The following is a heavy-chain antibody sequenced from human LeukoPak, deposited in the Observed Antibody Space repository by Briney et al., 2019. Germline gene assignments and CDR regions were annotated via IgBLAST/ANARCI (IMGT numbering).Heavy chain of an antibody. V-gene: IGHV3-48*04. CDR3: ARDRGSYDILTGYRGGVDY. Sequence: GGSLRLSCAASGFTFSSYSMNWVRQAPGKGLEWVSYISSSGSTIYYADSVKGRFTISRDNAKNSLYLQMNSLRAEDTAVYYCARDRGSYDILTGYRGGVDYWGQGTLVTVSS. J-gene: IGHJ4*02. CDR2: ISSSGSTI. CDR1: GFTFSSYS. D-gene: IGHD3-9*01.